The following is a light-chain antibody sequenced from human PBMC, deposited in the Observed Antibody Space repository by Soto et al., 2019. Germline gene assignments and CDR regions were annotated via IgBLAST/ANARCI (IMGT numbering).Light chain of an antibody. CDR3: QPYNNWPLT. J-gene: IGKJ4*01. V-gene: IGKV3-15*01. CDR1: QSVSSN. Sequence: EIVMTQSPATLSVPPGERATLSCRASQSVSSNLAWYQQKPGQAPRLLIYGESTRATGVPNRFSGSRSGAEFTLTINSLQSEDFAVYYCQPYNNWPLTXGGGTKVDIK. CDR2: GES.